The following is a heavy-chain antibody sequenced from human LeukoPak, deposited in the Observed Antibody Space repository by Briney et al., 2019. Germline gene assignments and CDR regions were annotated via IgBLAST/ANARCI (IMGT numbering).Heavy chain of an antibody. CDR2: INPNSGGT. J-gene: IGHJ3*02. Sequence: ASVKVSCKASGYTFTGCYMHWVRQAPGQGLEWMGWINPNSGGTNYAQKFQGRVTMTRDTSISTAYMELSRLRSDDTAVYYCARDPHYYDSSGYQGAFDIWGQGTMVTVSS. CDR1: GYTFTGCY. D-gene: IGHD3-22*01. CDR3: ARDPHYYDSSGYQGAFDI. V-gene: IGHV1-2*02.